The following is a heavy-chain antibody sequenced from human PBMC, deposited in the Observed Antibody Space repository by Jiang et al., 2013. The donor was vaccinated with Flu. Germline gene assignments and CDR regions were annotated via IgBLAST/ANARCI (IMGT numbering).Heavy chain of an antibody. Sequence: GAEVKKPGASVKVSCKASGYSFTSFGLTWVRQAPGQGLEWMGWISAYNGNTNYAQKFRGRVTMTTDISTSTAHMELRSLRSDDTAVYYCARAQDYALDNWGQGTLVTVFS. D-gene: IGHD4/OR15-4a*01. V-gene: IGHV1-18*01. CDR1: GYSFTSFG. CDR2: ISAYNGNT. J-gene: IGHJ4*02. CDR3: ARAQDYALDN.